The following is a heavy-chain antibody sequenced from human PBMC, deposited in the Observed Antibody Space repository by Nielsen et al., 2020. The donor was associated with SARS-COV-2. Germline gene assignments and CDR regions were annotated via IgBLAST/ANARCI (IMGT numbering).Heavy chain of an antibody. V-gene: IGHV4-39*01. J-gene: IGHJ4*02. CDR2: IYYSGST. CDR1: GGSISSSSYY. Sequence: SETLSLTCTVSGGSISSSSYYWGWIRQPPGKGLEWIGSIYYSGSTYYNPSLKSRVTISVDTSKNQCSLKLSSVTAADTAVYYCARGPYYDFWSGYPCWGQGTLVTVSS. D-gene: IGHD3-3*01. CDR3: ARGPYYDFWSGYPC.